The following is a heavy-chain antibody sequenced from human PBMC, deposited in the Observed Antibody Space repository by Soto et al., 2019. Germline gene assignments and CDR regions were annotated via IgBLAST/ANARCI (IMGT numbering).Heavy chain of an antibody. CDR1: GGSVSSGSYY. V-gene: IGHV4-61*01. Sequence: PSETLSLTCTVSGGSVSSGSYYWSWIRQPPGKGLEWIGYIYYSGSTNYNPSLKSRVTISVDTSKNQFSLKLSSVTAADTAVYYCARDSGDYGDYDYWGQGTLVTVS. J-gene: IGHJ4*02. CDR3: ARDSGDYGDYDY. CDR2: IYYSGST. D-gene: IGHD4-17*01.